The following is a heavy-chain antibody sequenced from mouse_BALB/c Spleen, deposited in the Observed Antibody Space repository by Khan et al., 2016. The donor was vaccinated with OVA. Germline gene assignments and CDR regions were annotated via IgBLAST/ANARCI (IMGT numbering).Heavy chain of an antibody. J-gene: IGHJ4*01. D-gene: IGHD2-1*01. V-gene: IGHV2-3*01. Sequence: QVQLKESGPGLVAPSQSLSITCTVSGFSLTTYGVTWVRQTPGKGLEWLGVIWGDGNTDYHSALISRLSISKDNSESQVFLKLNSLQTDYTATYYCAKSFYSHYYAMDYWGQGTSVTVSS. CDR1: GFSLTTYG. CDR2: IWGDGNT. CDR3: AKSFYSHYYAMDY.